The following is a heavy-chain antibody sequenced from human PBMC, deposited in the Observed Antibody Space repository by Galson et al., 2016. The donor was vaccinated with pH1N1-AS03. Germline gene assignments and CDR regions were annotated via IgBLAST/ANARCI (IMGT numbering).Heavy chain of an antibody. V-gene: IGHV1-2*04. J-gene: IGHJ6*02. CDR2: INPNNGVT. CDR3: ARDPRGPCSSATCATTYYFGMDV. D-gene: IGHD1-26*01. Sequence: SVKVSCKVSGYIFTAFHVHWVRQAPGQGLEWMGWINPNNGVTNYAQKFQAWVTMTGDTSISTAYMELYGLKSDDTAVYYCARDPRGPCSSATCATTYYFGMDVWGQGTTVIVSS. CDR1: GYIFTAFH.